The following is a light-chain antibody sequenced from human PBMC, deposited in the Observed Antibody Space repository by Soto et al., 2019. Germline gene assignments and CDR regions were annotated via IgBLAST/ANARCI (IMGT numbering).Light chain of an antibody. V-gene: IGLV1-47*02. CDR3: AAWDDNLNAYG. CDR2: LGD. Sequence: SVLTQPPSASSTPGKTVTLSCSGSTCNIGIFYVYWYQHLPGTAPKLLIFLGDQRASGVSDRFSGSKSGTSASLAINGLRSDDEAEYYCAAWDDNLNAYGFGSGTQLTVL. CDR1: TCNIGIFY. J-gene: IGLJ6*01.